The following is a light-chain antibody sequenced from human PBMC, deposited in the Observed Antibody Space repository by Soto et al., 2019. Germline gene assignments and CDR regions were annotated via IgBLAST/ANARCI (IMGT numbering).Light chain of an antibody. CDR1: QRLFSF. CDR2: TAY. J-gene: IGKJ3*01. Sequence: DIQMTQSPSSLSASVGDSVTLTCRASQRLFSFLNWYQQAPGRAPKLLISTAYKLQSGVPSRFSGSESGTEFTLTISSLQPEDFAIYFCQPTYSAPFTFGPGTKVDVK. CDR3: QPTYSAPFT. V-gene: IGKV1-39*01.